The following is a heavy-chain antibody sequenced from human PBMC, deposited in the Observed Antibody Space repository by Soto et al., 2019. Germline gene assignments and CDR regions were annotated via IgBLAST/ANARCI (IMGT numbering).Heavy chain of an antibody. V-gene: IGHV3-30-3*01. D-gene: IGHD3-22*01. CDR1: GFTFSSYA. CDR2: ISYDGSNK. J-gene: IGHJ3*02. Sequence: QVQLVESGGGVVQPGRSLRLSCAASGFTFSSYAMHWVRQAPGKGLEWVAVISYDGSNKYYADSVKGRFTISRDNSKNTLYLQMNSLRAEDTAVYYCARDHFPLVLIDAFDIWGQGTMVTVSS. CDR3: ARDHFPLVLIDAFDI.